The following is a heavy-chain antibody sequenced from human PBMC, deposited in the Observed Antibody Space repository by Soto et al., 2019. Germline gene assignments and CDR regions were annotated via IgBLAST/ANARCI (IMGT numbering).Heavy chain of an antibody. J-gene: IGHJ4*02. CDR3: ARVKGGTTRRAFDS. Sequence: QVQLQESGPGLVKPSQTLSLTCSVSGDSISSGGYYWSWIRQHPGKGLEWIGYIYDNGGAYYSPSLKGRVVISVDTSENQFSLRLSSVTAADTAVYYCARVKGGTTRRAFDSWGQGTLVTVSS. V-gene: IGHV4-31*03. CDR1: GDSISSGGYY. CDR2: IYDNGGA. D-gene: IGHD1-7*01.